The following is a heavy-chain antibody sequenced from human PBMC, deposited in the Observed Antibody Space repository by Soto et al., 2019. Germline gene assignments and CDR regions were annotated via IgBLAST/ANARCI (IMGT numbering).Heavy chain of an antibody. D-gene: IGHD1-26*01. CDR2: ISATGSNT. V-gene: IGHV3-23*01. Sequence: GVSLRISCADSGFTFSTYPMTWIRQAPGKGLERVSTISATGSNTYYADTAKGRFTISRDNSKNTLYLQMNGLRLEDTAIYYCANYRFAGSNPAGAFELWGQGTMVTVSS. CDR1: GFTFSTYP. CDR3: ANYRFAGSNPAGAFEL. J-gene: IGHJ3*01.